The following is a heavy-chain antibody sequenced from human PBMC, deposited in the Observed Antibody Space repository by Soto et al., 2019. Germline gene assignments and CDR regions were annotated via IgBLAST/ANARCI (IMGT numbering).Heavy chain of an antibody. CDR3: ARINDDDYGDSVNAFVI. CDR1: GGSISSSSYY. V-gene: IGHV4-39*01. D-gene: IGHD4-17*01. J-gene: IGHJ3*02. Sequence: SETLSLTCTVSGGSISSSSYYWGWIRQPPGKGLEWIGSIYYSGSTYYNPSLKSRVTISVDTSKNQFSLKLSSVTAADTSVYFCARINDDDYGDSVNAFVIWGQGTMVTVSS. CDR2: IYYSGST.